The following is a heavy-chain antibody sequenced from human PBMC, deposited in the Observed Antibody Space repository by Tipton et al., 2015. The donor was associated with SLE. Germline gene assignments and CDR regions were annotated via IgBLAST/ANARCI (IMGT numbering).Heavy chain of an antibody. D-gene: IGHD2-15*01. CDR2: VSDSGST. CDR1: GGSISSYY. Sequence: TLSLTCTVFGGSISSYYWSWIRQPPGKGLEWIGYVSDSGSTRYSPSLKSRVTISLDTSRHQFSLKLSSATAADTAVYYCARGSGYSSVFGAFDIWGQGTMVSVSS. CDR3: ARGSGYSSVFGAFDI. J-gene: IGHJ3*02. V-gene: IGHV4-59*01.